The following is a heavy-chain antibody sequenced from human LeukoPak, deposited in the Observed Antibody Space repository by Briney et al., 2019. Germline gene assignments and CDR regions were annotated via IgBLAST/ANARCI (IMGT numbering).Heavy chain of an antibody. J-gene: IGHJ4*02. CDR3: ARAPGGDY. D-gene: IGHD3-16*01. CDR2: INAGNGNT. Sequence: GAPVKVSCKASGYTSTNYAIHWVRQAPGQGLEWMGWINAGNGNTKYSQKFQGRVTITRDTSASTVYMEVSSLRSEDTAVYYCARAPGGDYWGQGTLVTVSS. CDR1: GYTSTNYA. V-gene: IGHV1-3*01.